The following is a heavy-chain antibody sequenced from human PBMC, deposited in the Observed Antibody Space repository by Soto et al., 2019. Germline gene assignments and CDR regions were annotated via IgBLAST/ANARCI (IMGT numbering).Heavy chain of an antibody. CDR1: GFTFSNYA. D-gene: IGHD3-16*01. J-gene: IGHJ3*02. CDR3: TRGRPLPSMNTGDEPLDI. V-gene: IGHV3-30*03. Sequence: QVQLVESGGGVVQPGTSLTLSCAASGFTFSNYAMHWVRQAPGKGLEWVAAMSFDGTRYYADSVKGRSTISRDSARNTVFLQTSGLRVDDTALYYCTRGRPLPSMNTGDEPLDIWGQGTMVIVSS. CDR2: MSFDGTR.